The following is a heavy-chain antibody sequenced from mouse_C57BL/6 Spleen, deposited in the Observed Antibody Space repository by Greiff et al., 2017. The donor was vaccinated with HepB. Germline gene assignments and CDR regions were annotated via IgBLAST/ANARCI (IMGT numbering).Heavy chain of an antibody. D-gene: IGHD3-2*02. CDR2: IDPNSGGT. J-gene: IGHJ3*01. CDR1: GYTFTSYW. V-gene: IGHV1-72*01. CDR3: ARGTAQATWGWFAY. Sequence: QVQLQQPGAVLVKPGASVKLSCKASGYTFTSYWMHWVKQRPGRGLEWIGRIDPNSGGTKYNEKVKSKATLTVDKPYSTAYMPLSRLRSGESAVYSCARGTAQATWGWFAYWGQGTLVTVSA.